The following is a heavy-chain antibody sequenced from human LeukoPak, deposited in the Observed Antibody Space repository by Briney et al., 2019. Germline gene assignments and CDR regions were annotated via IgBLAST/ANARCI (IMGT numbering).Heavy chain of an antibody. CDR3: AKDRGYYDTSGYLI. J-gene: IGHJ4*02. CDR1: GFTFSSYA. V-gene: IGHV3-30*18. CDR2: ISFDESEK. D-gene: IGHD3-22*01. Sequence: GSLRLSCAASGFTFSSYAMHWVRQAPGKGLEWVATISFDESEKYYADSVKGRFTISRDNSRNTLYLQMNSLRAEDTAVYYCAKDRGYYDTSGYLIWGQGTLVTVSS.